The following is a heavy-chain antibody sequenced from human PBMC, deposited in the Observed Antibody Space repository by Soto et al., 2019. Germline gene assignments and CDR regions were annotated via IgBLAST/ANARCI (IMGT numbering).Heavy chain of an antibody. J-gene: IGHJ4*02. CDR1: GGSISSYY. V-gene: IGHV4-59*01. CDR2: IYYSGST. Sequence: SETLSLTCTVSGGSISSYYWSWIRQPPGKGLEWIGYIYYSGSTNYNPSLKSRVTISVDTSKNQFSLKLSSETAPDTAVYYCESQQDFFYFDYWGQGTLVTVSS. CDR3: ESQQDFFYFDY.